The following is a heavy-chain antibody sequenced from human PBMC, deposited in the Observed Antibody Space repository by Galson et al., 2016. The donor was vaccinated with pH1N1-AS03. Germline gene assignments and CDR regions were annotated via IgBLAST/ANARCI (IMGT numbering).Heavy chain of an antibody. CDR1: GFTFSTYS. Sequence: LRLSCAASGFTFSTYSMNWVRQAPGKGLEWISYISVGSGTIYYADSVKGRFTISRDNAKSSLFLQMNTLRVEDTAVYYCARGGYSSSSNWFDRWGQGTLVTVSS. CDR2: ISVGSGTI. D-gene: IGHD6-6*01. V-gene: IGHV3-48*04. CDR3: ARGGYSSSSNWFDR. J-gene: IGHJ5*02.